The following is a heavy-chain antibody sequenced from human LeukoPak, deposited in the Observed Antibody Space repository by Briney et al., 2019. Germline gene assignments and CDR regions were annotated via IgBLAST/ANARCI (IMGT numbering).Heavy chain of an antibody. D-gene: IGHD5-18*01. CDR2: ISSSSSYI. V-gene: IGHV3-21*01. CDR3: ARELCTAMEIDY. CDR1: GFTFSSYS. Sequence: GGSLRLSCAASGFTFSSYSMNWVRQAPGKGLEWVSSISSSSSYIYYADSVKGRFTISRDNAKNSLYLQMNSLRAEDTAVYYCARELCTAMEIDYWGQGTLVTVSS. J-gene: IGHJ4*02.